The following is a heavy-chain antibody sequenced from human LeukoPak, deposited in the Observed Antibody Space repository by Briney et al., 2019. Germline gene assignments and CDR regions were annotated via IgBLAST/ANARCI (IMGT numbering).Heavy chain of an antibody. V-gene: IGHV3-23*01. CDR3: AKGYSSSSGGGYFDY. Sequence: GGSLRLSCAASGFTFSSYAMSWVRQAPGKGLEWVSAISGSGGSTYYADSVKGRFTISRDNSKNTLYLQMNSLRAEGTAVYYCAKGYSSSSGGGYFDYWGQGTLVTVSS. CDR1: GFTFSSYA. J-gene: IGHJ4*02. D-gene: IGHD6-6*01. CDR2: ISGSGGST.